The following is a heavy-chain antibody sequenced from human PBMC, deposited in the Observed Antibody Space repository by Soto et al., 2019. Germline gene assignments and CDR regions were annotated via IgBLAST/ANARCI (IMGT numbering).Heavy chain of an antibody. V-gene: IGHV4-34*01. CDR1: GGSFSGYY. CDR2: IYHSGST. CDR3: TRVGFYYYDSSGYYDY. J-gene: IGHJ4*02. D-gene: IGHD3-22*01. Sequence: PSDTLSLTCAVFGGSFSGYYWSWVRPPPGKGLEWIGEIYHSGSTNYNPSLKCRVTISVDTSRNQFSLKLTSVTAADTAVYFCTRVGFYYYDSSGYYDYWGQGALVTVSS.